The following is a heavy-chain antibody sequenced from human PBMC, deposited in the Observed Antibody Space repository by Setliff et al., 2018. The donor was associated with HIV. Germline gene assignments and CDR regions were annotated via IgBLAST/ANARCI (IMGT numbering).Heavy chain of an antibody. CDR3: ARGSRQLTIFGVVFKTNYYFMDV. Sequence: SETLSLTCAAYGGSFSGYYWSWIRQPPGKGLEWIGEINHDRTTNYNPSLESRVTISVDTSKNQFSLTLNSVTAADTAVYYCARGSRQLTIFGVVFKTNYYFMDVWGKGTAVTVSS. D-gene: IGHD3-3*01. V-gene: IGHV4-34*01. J-gene: IGHJ6*03. CDR1: GGSFSGYY. CDR2: INHDRTT.